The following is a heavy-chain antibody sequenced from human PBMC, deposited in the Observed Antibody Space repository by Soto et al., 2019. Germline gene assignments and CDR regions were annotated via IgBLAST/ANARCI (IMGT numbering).Heavy chain of an antibody. V-gene: IGHV1-58*02. Sequence: SVKVSCTASGFTFTSSAMQWVRQARGQRLEWIGWIVVGSGNTNYAQKFQERVTITRDMSTSTAYMELSSLRSEDTAVYYCAADRGGYDFWSGYYAFDIWGQGTMVTVSS. CDR3: AADRGGYDFWSGYYAFDI. CDR1: GFTFTSSA. CDR2: IVVGSGNT. J-gene: IGHJ3*02. D-gene: IGHD3-3*01.